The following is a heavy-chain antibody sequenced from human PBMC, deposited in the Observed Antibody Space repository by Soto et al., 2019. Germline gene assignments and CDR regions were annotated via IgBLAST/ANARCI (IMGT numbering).Heavy chain of an antibody. D-gene: IGHD2-8*01. CDR1: GYRFSIYW. CDR3: ARQGSNGAYYYYGMDV. J-gene: IGHJ6*02. Sequence: ESLKISCKGSGYRFSIYWIAWVRQMPGTGLEWMGIIYPGDSDTIYSPSFHGQVTFSADKSTSTAYLQWSSLKASDSAMYYCARQGSNGAYYYYGMDVWGQGTTVTVSS. CDR2: IYPGDSDT. V-gene: IGHV5-51*01.